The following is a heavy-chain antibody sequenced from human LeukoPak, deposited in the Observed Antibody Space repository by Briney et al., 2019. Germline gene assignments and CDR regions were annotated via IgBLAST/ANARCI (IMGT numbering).Heavy chain of an antibody. J-gene: IGHJ4*02. D-gene: IGHD3-22*01. V-gene: IGHV3-74*01. CDR1: GFTFSNYW. CDR2: IHTDGSIT. CDR3: ARHYYDSSGYPLPTGGFDY. Sequence: GGSLRLSCATSGFTFSNYWMHWVRQAPGKGLVWVSRIHTDGSITNYADSVKGRFTVSRDNAKNTLYLQMNSLRAEDTAVYYCARHYYDSSGYPLPTGGFDYWGQGTLVTVSS.